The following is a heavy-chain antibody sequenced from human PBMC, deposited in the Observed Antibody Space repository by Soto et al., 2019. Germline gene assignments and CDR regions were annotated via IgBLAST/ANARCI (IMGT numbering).Heavy chain of an antibody. CDR1: GSTFSSYG. J-gene: IGHJ6*02. V-gene: IGHV3-30*03. Sequence: QVQLVESGGGVVQPGRSLRLSCAASGSTFSSYGMHWVRQAPGKGLECVAVISYDGSNKYYADSVKGRFTISRDNSKKTLYLQMNSLRAEDTAVYYCVEEAAAIHYGMDVWGQGTTVTVSS. D-gene: IGHD2-2*01. CDR2: ISYDGSNK. CDR3: VEEAAAIHYGMDV.